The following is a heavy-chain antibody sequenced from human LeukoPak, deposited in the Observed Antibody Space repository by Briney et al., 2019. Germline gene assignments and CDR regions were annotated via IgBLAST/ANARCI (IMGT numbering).Heavy chain of an antibody. CDR2: INPTSGGT. CDR3: AICSGGSCYPHGMDV. J-gene: IGHJ6*02. Sequence: ASVKVSCKASGYTFTTYYMHWVRQAPGQGLEWMGWINPTSGGTNYAQNFQGRVTMTRGTSISTAYMELRRLRSDDTAVYYCAICSGGSCYPHGMDVWGQGTTVTVSS. CDR1: GYTFTTYY. V-gene: IGHV1-2*02. D-gene: IGHD2-15*01.